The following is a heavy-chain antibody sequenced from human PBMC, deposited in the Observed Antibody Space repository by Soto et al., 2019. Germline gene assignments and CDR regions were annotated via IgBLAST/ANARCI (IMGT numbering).Heavy chain of an antibody. D-gene: IGHD6-19*01. CDR1: GYSFTSYW. Sequence: GASLKISCKASGYSFTSYWIGWVRQMPAKGLEWMGNIHPGDSDTRYTPSFQGQVTISGDKAITTVFLQWRSLKASDSATYYCARHSKNPRIAVGGSGYYCAMDVRGQGTTVTVSS. CDR2: IHPGDSDT. CDR3: ARHSKNPRIAVGGSGYYCAMDV. V-gene: IGHV5-51*01. J-gene: IGHJ6*02.